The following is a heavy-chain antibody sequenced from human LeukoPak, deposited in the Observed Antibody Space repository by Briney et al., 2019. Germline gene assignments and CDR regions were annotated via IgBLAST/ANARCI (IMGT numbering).Heavy chain of an antibody. D-gene: IGHD3-16*02. CDR2: ISYDGSNK. CDR1: GFTFSSYG. CDR3: AKDVQTYVWGSYRYSPPDY. J-gene: IGHJ4*02. V-gene: IGHV3-30*18. Sequence: PGRSLRLSCAASGFTFSSYGMHWVRQAPGKGLEWVAVISYDGSNKYYADSVKGRFTISRDNSKNTLYLQMNSLRAEDTAVYYCAKDVQTYVWGSYRYSPPDYWGQGTLVTVSS.